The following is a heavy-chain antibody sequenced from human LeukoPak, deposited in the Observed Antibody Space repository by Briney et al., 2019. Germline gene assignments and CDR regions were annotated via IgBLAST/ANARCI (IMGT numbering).Heavy chain of an antibody. CDR3: ARAVVGTAEDY. Sequence: ASVKVSCKASGYTFTSYGISWVRQAPGQGLEWMGWISANDGNTDYPQKLQGRVTMTTDTSTSTAYMELRSLRSDDTAVYYCARAVVGTAEDYWGQGTLVTVSS. V-gene: IGHV1-18*01. CDR1: GYTFTSYG. CDR2: ISANDGNT. J-gene: IGHJ4*02. D-gene: IGHD2-2*01.